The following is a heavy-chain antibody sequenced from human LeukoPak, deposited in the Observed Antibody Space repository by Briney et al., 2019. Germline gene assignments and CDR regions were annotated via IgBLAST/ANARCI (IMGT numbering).Heavy chain of an antibody. CDR1: GGSISSYY. J-gene: IGHJ4*02. CDR2: IYYSGST. Sequence: SETLSLTCTVSGGSISSYYWSWLRQPPGKGLEWIGYIYYSGSTNYNPSLKSRVTISVDTSKNQFSLKLSSVTAADTAVYYCAGLVPAANFDYWGQGTLVTVSS. CDR3: AGLVPAANFDY. V-gene: IGHV4-59*01. D-gene: IGHD2-2*01.